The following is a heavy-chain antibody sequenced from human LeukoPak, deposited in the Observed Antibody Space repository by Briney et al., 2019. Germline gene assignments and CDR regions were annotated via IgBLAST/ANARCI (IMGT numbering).Heavy chain of an antibody. D-gene: IGHD1-1*01. Sequence: ASVKVSCKASGYTFTGYYMHWVRQAPGQGLEWMGRINPNSGGTNYAQKFQGRVTMTRDTSISTAYMELSRLRSDDTAVYYCAREGTGTTYGFDYWGQGTLVTVSS. CDR1: GYTFTGYY. J-gene: IGHJ4*02. V-gene: IGHV1-2*06. CDR2: INPNSGGT. CDR3: AREGTGTTYGFDY.